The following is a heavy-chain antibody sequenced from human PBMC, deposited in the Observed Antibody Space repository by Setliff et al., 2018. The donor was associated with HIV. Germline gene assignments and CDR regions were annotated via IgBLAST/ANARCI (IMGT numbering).Heavy chain of an antibody. V-gene: IGHV4-38-2*02. Sequence: PSETLSLTCLVFGYNINDGFRWGWIRQSPRKGLEWLGSIYNSGHASYNPSRWSRVTMSVDTSKNRFSLRLTFVTAADTAVYYCVRDRSLRFSQSPSLHYFDVWGQGILVTVSS. CDR2: IYNSGHA. J-gene: IGHJ3*01. CDR3: VRDRSLRFSQSPSLHYFDV. CDR1: GYNINDGFR.